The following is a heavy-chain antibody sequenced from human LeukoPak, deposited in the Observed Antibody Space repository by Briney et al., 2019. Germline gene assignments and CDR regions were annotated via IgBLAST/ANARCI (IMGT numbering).Heavy chain of an antibody. D-gene: IGHD6-13*01. CDR1: GFTFSSYS. CDR2: IWSDGSSK. Sequence: GRSLILSCAASGFTFSSYSMHWVRQAPGKGLEWVAVIWSDGSSKHYADSVKGRFTISRDNSKNTLYLQMSSLRAEDTALYYCARGQPPSYYDMDVWGQGTTVTVSS. V-gene: IGHV3-33*01. CDR3: ARGQPPSYYDMDV. J-gene: IGHJ6*02.